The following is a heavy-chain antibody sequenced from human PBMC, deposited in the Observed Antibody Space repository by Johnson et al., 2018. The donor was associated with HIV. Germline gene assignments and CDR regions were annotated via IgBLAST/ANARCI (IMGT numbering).Heavy chain of an antibody. CDR3: ASEGAWEGRPGAFDS. CDR2: IYSGGNT. J-gene: IGHJ3*02. V-gene: IGHV3-66*01. D-gene: IGHD1-26*01. Sequence: VQLVESGGGLVQPGGSLRLSCAASGITVSSSYMSWVRQAPGKGLEWVSVIYSGGNTYYADSVRGRFTISRDNSKNTLYLQMNSLRAEDTAVYHCASEGAWEGRPGAFDSWGQGTMVTVSS. CDR1: GITVSSSY.